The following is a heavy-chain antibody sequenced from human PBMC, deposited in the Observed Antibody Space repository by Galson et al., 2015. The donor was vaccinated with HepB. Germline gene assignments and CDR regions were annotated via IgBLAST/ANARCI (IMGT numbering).Heavy chain of an antibody. J-gene: IGHJ6*02. CDR1: RFTFSDYW. D-gene: IGHD3-10*01. Sequence: SLRLSCAASRFTFSDYWMHWVRQVPGKGLVWVSRIDFDGNNINYADSVKGRFTISRDNAKNTLYLQMNSLRAEDTAVYHCSRDSGHGMDVWGQGTTVTVSS. V-gene: IGHV3-74*01. CDR2: IDFDGNNI. CDR3: SRDSGHGMDV.